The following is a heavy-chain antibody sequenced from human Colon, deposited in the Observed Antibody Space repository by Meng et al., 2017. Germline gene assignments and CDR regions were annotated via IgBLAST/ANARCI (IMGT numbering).Heavy chain of an antibody. V-gene: IGHV4-39*01. D-gene: IGHD6-19*01. Sequence: QVQLQESGPGLVKPSETLSLTCTVSGGSMSSYYWGWIRQPPGKGLEWIGSIGHSGITYYTPSLKSRVTVSIDTSKSQFSLKLTSVTAADTAVYYCVRSSGWVRTGFDPWGQGTLVTVSS. CDR2: IGHSGIT. J-gene: IGHJ5*02. CDR1: GGSMSSYY. CDR3: VRSSGWVRTGFDP.